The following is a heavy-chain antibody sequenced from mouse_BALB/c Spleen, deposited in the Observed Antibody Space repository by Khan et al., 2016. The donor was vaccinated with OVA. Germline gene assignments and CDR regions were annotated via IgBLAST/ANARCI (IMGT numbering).Heavy chain of an antibody. CDR3: ARGVYSSFAY. CDR2: FYPGNGDT. CDR1: GYSFTSYL. Sequence: EVQLQESGTVLARPGASVKMSCKASGYSFTSYLIHWVKQRPGQGLEWIGDFYPGNGDTTYNQKFKDKAKLTADTSANTANMELSSLTNEDSAVYYCARGVYSSFAYWGQGTLVTVSA. D-gene: IGHD1-3*01. V-gene: IGHV1-5*01. J-gene: IGHJ3*01.